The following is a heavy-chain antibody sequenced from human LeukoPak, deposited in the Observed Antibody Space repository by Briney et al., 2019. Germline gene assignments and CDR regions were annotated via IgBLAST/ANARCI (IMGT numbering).Heavy chain of an antibody. Sequence: GGSLRLSCAASGFTFDDYAMHWVRQAPGKGLEWVSGISWNSGSIGYADSVKGRFTISRDNSKNTLYLQMNSLRAEDTAVYYCARSKGDYGIWGQGTLVTVSS. D-gene: IGHD4-17*01. V-gene: IGHV3-9*01. J-gene: IGHJ4*02. CDR2: ISWNSGSI. CDR1: GFTFDDYA. CDR3: ARSKGDYGI.